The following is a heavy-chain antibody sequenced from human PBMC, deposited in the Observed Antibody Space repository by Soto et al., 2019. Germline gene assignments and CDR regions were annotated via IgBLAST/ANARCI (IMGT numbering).Heavy chain of an antibody. D-gene: IGHD5-18*01. J-gene: IGHJ6*02. CDR1: GGSIISYY. V-gene: IGHV4-59*01. CDR2: IYYSGST. Sequence: ASETLSLTCTVSGGSIISYYWSWSRQPPGKGLEWIGYIYYSGSTNYNPSLKSRVTISVDTSKNQFSLKLSSVTAADTAVYYCARGGYSYGPGPNYYYYYGMDVWGQGTTVTVSS. CDR3: ARGGYSYGPGPNYYYYYGMDV.